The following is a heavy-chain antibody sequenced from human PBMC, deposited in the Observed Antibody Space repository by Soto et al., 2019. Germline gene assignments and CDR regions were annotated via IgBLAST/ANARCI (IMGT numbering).Heavy chain of an antibody. D-gene: IGHD3-3*01. CDR1: GFTFSSYA. V-gene: IGHV3-23*01. J-gene: IGHJ4*02. Sequence: GALIVSCASSGFTFSSYAMSLVLQAPGKGLEWVSAISGSGGSTYYADSVKGRFTISRDNSKNTLYLQMNSLRAEDTAVYYCEKGNTIYTPHFDYWGQGTLVTVSS. CDR3: EKGNTIYTPHFDY. CDR2: ISGSGGST.